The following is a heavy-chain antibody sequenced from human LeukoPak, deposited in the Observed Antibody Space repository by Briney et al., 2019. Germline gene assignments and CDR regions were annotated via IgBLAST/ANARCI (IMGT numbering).Heavy chain of an antibody. CDR2: ISSSSSYI. V-gene: IGHV3-21*01. CDR3: ARDPSSGGWFDP. J-gene: IGHJ5*02. D-gene: IGHD6-19*01. CDR1: GFTFSSYS. Sequence: GGSLRLSCAASGFTFSSYSMNWVRQAPGKGLEWVSSISSSSSYIYYADSVEGRFTISRDNAKNSLYLQMNNLRAEDTAVYYCARDPSSGGWFDPWGQGTLVTVSS.